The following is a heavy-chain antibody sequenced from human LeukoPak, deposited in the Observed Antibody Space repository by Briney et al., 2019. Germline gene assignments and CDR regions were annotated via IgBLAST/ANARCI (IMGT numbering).Heavy chain of an antibody. CDR1: GFTFSSYW. D-gene: IGHD3-10*01. J-gene: IGHJ4*02. CDR2: IKPDGSEK. Sequence: GGSLRLSCAASGFTFSSYWMSWVRQSPGKGLEWVANIKPDGSEKYFMDSVKGRFTISRDNAKNALYLEMNSLRAEDTAEYFCARERMYSGSGSTYPYYDYWGQGTLVTVST. V-gene: IGHV3-7*01. CDR3: ARERMYSGSGSTYPYYDY.